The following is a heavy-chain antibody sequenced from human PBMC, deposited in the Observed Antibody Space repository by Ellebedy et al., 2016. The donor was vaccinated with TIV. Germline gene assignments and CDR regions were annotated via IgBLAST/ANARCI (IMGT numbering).Heavy chain of an antibody. J-gene: IGHJ4*02. CDR3: ASSRYHYYVGNTVFAY. CDR2: ISGSNT. D-gene: IGHD3-10*01. CDR1: GFTFSNYA. Sequence: GESLKISCAASGFTFSNYAMCWVRQAPGKGLEWVSTISGSNTYYADSVRGRLTISRDNSRNTLYLQINSLRAEDTAIYYCASSRYHYYVGNTVFAYWGRGTLVTVSS. V-gene: IGHV3-23*01.